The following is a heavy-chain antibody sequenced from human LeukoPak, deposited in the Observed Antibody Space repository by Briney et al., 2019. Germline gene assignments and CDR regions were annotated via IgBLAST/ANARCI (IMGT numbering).Heavy chain of an antibody. CDR2: ISGSGRST. CDR1: GFTFSSYA. Sequence: GGSLRLSCAASGFTFSSYAMSWVRQAPGKGLEWVSGISGSGRSTNYADSVKGRFTISRDNSKNTLYLQMNSLRAEDTAVYYCAKDRQLDMRTWLTNNWFDPWGQGTLVTVSS. CDR3: AKDRQLDMRTWLTNNWFDP. D-gene: IGHD2-2*03. V-gene: IGHV3-23*01. J-gene: IGHJ5*02.